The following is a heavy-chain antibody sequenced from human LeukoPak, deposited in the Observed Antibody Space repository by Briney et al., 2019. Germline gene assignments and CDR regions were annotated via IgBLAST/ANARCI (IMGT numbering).Heavy chain of an antibody. CDR2: IVVGSGNT. D-gene: IGHD6-13*01. CDR1: GYTFTSYD. V-gene: IGHV1-58*02. Sequence: ASVKVSCKASGYTFTSYDINWVRQARGQRLEWIGWIVVGSGNTNYAQKFQERVTITRDMSTSTAYMELSSLRSEDTAVYYCAADAGSSWQTWGQGTLVTVSS. CDR3: AADAGSSWQT. J-gene: IGHJ4*02.